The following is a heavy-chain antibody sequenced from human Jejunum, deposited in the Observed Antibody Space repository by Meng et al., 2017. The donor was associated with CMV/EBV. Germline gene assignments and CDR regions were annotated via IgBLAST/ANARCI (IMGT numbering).Heavy chain of an antibody. CDR3: ARVEVGITSGDY. V-gene: IGHV1-18*04. D-gene: IGHD1-26*01. J-gene: IGHJ4*02. CDR1: GYTFTNYD. CDR2: ISDYNGNT. Sequence: QAQLGQSGGGVKKPGASVTVSCKASGYTFTNYDITWVRQAPGQGLEWMGWISDYNGNTNYAQTLKGRLTMTTDTSTSTAYMELRSLRSDDTAVYYFARVEVGITSGDYWGQGTLVTVSS.